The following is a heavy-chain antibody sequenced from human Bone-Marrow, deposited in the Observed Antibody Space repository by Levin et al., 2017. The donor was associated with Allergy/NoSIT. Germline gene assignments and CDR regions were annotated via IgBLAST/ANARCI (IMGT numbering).Heavy chain of an antibody. D-gene: IGHD6-13*01. CDR3: ARVGISGYSSSWDGMNV. J-gene: IGHJ6*02. CDR1: GFVVGATY. Sequence: PGGSLRLSCAASGFVVGATYMSWVRQAPGKALEWVSLIYSGGGSVYADSVKGRFTISRDNSKNTLYLQMNSLRVEDRAVYYCARVGISGYSSSWDGMNVWGQGTTVTVSS. V-gene: IGHV3-53*01. CDR2: IYSGGGS.